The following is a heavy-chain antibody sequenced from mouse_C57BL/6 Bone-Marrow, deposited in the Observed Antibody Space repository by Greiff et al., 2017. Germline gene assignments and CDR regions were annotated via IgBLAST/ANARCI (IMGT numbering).Heavy chain of an antibody. D-gene: IGHD1-1*01. CDR3: ARGPTVEEAY. CDR2: ISSGGSYT. CDR1: GFTFSSYG. Sequence: EVMLVESGGDLVKPGGSLKLSCAASGFTFSSYGMSWVRQTPDKRLEWVATISSGGSYTYYPDSVKGRFTISRDNAKNTLYLQMSSLKSEDTAMYYCARGPTVEEAYWGQGTLVTVSA. V-gene: IGHV5-6*02. J-gene: IGHJ3*01.